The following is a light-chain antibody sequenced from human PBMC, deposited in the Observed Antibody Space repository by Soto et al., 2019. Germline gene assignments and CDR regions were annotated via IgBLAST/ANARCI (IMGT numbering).Light chain of an antibody. V-gene: IGKV3-15*01. CDR3: QQFNNWPLT. CDR2: GTS. J-gene: IGKJ4*01. CDR1: QSINNY. Sequence: EIVMTQSPATLSVSPGERATLSCRASQSINNYLAGYQQKPGQPPRLLIDGTSTRATGIPARFSGSGSGTEFTLTISSLQSEDFAVYYCQQFNNWPLTFGGGTRVEIK.